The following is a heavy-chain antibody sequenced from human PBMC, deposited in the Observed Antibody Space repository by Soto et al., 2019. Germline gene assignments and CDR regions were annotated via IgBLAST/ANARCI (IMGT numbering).Heavy chain of an antibody. D-gene: IGHD6-13*01. J-gene: IGHJ4*02. Sequence: SETLSLTCTVSGVSLSNSYCSWARQPPGKGLEWIGHIWSSGSTNYNPSLRSRVTMSVDTSKNQVSLKLSSVTATDTAIYYCAKGGGSYTTGWYNGYWGQGTLVTVSS. V-gene: IGHV4-4*08. CDR2: IWSSGST. CDR1: GVSLSNSY. CDR3: AKGGGSYTTGWYNGY.